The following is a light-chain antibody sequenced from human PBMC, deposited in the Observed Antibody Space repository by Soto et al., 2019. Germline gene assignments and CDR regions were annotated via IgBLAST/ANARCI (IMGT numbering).Light chain of an antibody. CDR1: NRDVGAYKY. V-gene: IGLV2-8*01. J-gene: IGLJ3*02. Sequence: QSALTQPPSASGSPGQSLTISCKGSNRDVGAYKYVSWYQQRPGTAPKMIIFEVGKRPSGVPNRFSGSRSGDTASLTVSGLQTEDEGLYYCAAHGGGNTWLFGGGTKLTVL. CDR2: EVG. CDR3: AAHGGGNTWL.